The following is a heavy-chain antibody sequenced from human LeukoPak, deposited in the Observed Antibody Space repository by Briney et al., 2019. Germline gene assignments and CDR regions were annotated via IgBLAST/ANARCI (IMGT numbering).Heavy chain of an antibody. CDR1: GFTFSSYE. Sequence: GGSLRLSCAASGFTFSSYEMNWVRQAPGKGLEWVSAISGSGGSTYYADSVKGRFTISRDNSKNTLYLQMNSLRAEDTAVYYCAKYLKGSGYFDYWGQGTLVTVSS. CDR2: ISGSGGST. D-gene: IGHD3-22*01. CDR3: AKYLKGSGYFDY. J-gene: IGHJ4*02. V-gene: IGHV3-23*01.